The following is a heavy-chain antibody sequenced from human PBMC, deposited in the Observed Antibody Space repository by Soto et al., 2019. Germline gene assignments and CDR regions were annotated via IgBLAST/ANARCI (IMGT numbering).Heavy chain of an antibody. D-gene: IGHD5-18*01. CDR2: ISSSGSNI. Sequence: GGSMKLSCASSGLTFSSYIMNLVRQAPGKGLEWVSYISSSGSNIYYADSVKGRFTISRDNAKNSLYLQMNSLRAEDTAVYYCAREIGYSYGPFDYWGQGTLVTVSS. CDR1: GLTFSSYI. CDR3: AREIGYSYGPFDY. J-gene: IGHJ4*02. V-gene: IGHV3-21*04.